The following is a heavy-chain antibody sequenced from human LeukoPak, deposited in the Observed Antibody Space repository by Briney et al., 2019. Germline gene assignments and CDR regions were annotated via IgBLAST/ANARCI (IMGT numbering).Heavy chain of an antibody. D-gene: IGHD2-8*01. CDR2: FSGSGGTT. Sequence: GGSLRLSRAASGFTFSSYAMNWVRQAPGRGLEWVSGFSGSGGTTYYADSEKGRFTISRDNSKNTLYLQMNSLRAEDTAVYYCANGNRCTSPNCLGYYYFYMDVWGKGTTVTVSS. CDR1: GFTFSSYA. V-gene: IGHV3-23*01. J-gene: IGHJ6*03. CDR3: ANGNRCTSPNCLGYYYFYMDV.